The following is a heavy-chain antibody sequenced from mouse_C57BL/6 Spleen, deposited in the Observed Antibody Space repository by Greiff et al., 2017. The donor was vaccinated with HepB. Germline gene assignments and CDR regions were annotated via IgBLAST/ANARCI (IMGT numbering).Heavy chain of an antibody. D-gene: IGHD3-3*01. J-gene: IGHJ2*01. V-gene: IGHV1-82*01. CDR2: IYPGDGDT. Sequence: QVQLKQSGPELVKPGASVKISCKASGYAFSSSWMNWVKQRPGKGLEWIGRIYPGDGDTNYNGKFKGKATLTADKSSSTAYMQLSSLTSEDSAVYFCAMWGRDYFDYWGQGTTLTVSS. CDR1: GYAFSSSW. CDR3: AMWGRDYFDY.